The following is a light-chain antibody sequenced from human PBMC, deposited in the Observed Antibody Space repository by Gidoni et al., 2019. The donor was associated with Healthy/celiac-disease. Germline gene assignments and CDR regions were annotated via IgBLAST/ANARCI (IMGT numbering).Light chain of an antibody. V-gene: IGKV3-11*01. J-gene: IGKJ4*01. CDR2: DAS. Sequence: EIVLTQSPATLSLSPGERATLSCRASQSVSSYLAWYQQKPGQAPRLLIYDASNRATGIPARCSGSGSGTVFTLTISILEPEDFAVYYCQQRSNWPSLTFGGGTKVEIK. CDR3: QQRSNWPSLT. CDR1: QSVSSY.